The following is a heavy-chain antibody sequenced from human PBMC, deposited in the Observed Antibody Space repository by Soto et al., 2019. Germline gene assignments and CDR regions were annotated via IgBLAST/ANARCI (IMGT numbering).Heavy chain of an antibody. CDR1: GFTFSSYA. J-gene: IGHJ6*02. CDR3: ARESMGFETIYGMDV. CDR2: ISYDGSNK. Sequence: GGSLRLSCAASGFTFSSYAMHWVRQAPGKGLEWVAVISYDGSNKYYADSVKGRFTISRDNSKNTLYLQMNSLRAEDTAVYYCARESMGFETIYGMDVWGQGTTVTVSS. V-gene: IGHV3-30-3*01. D-gene: IGHD3-10*01.